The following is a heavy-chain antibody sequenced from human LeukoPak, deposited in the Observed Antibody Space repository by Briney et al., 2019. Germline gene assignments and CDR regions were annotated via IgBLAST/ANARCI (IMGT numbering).Heavy chain of an antibody. V-gene: IGHV3-7*03. Sequence: GRSLRLSCTASGFTFGDYAMSWVRQAPGKALEWVANINQDGSETYYVDSVEGRFTISRDNTKNSLYLQMNSLRAEDTAVYYCAKDLGPSMKYYFDYWGQGTLVTVSS. CDR2: INQDGSET. D-gene: IGHD7-27*01. J-gene: IGHJ4*02. CDR1: GFTFGDYA. CDR3: AKDLGPSMKYYFDY.